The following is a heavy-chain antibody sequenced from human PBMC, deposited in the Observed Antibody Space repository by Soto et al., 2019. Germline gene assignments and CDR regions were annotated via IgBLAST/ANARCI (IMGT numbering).Heavy chain of an antibody. CDR2: IYYSGST. CDR3: AGRHYDILTGYFNPIFDY. V-gene: IGHV4-39*01. D-gene: IGHD3-9*01. Sequence: ETLSLTCTVSGGSISSSSYYWGWIRQPPGKGLEWVGSIYYSGSTYYNPSLKSRVTISVDTSKNQFSLKLSSVTAADTAVYYCAGRHYDILTGYFNPIFDYWGQGTLVTVSS. J-gene: IGHJ4*02. CDR1: GGSISSSSYY.